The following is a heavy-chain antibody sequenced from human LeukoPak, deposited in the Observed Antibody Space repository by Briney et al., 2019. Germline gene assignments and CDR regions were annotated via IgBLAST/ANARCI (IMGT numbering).Heavy chain of an antibody. CDR2: INQDGGTE. D-gene: IGHD1-1*01. J-gene: IGHJ4*02. CDR1: GFTFTNYW. CDR3: ARHTLWRFDY. V-gene: IGHV3-7*01. Sequence: GGSLRLSCAAYGFTFTNYWLTWVRQAPGKGLEWVANINQDGGTEYYVDSMKGRFTISRDNAKSLVYLQINSLRAEDTAVYFCARHTLWRFDYWGQGALVTVSS.